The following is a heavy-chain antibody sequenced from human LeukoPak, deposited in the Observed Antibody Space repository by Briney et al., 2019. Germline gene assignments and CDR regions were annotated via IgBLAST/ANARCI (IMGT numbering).Heavy chain of an antibody. Sequence: ASVKVSCKASGYTFTGYYMHWVRQAPGQGLEWMAWINPNSGDTNYAQKFQGRVTVTRETSISTAYMELSRPGSDDTAVYYCARGGYSRRDAFDIWGQGTMVTVSS. CDR1: GYTFTGYY. D-gene: IGHD5-18*01. CDR2: INPNSGDT. CDR3: ARGGYSRRDAFDI. V-gene: IGHV1-2*02. J-gene: IGHJ3*02.